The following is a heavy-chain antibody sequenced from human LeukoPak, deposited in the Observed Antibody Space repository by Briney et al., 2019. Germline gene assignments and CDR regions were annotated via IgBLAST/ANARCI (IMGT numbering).Heavy chain of an antibody. CDR2: INHSGST. CDR1: GGSFSGYY. D-gene: IGHD2-2*01. J-gene: IGHJ3*02. V-gene: IGHV4-34*01. CDR3: ARGEPARGDAFDI. Sequence: SETLSLTCAAYGGSFSGYYWSWIRQPPGRGRKWIGEINHSGSTNYNPSLKSRVTISVDTSKNQFSLKLSSVTAADTAVYYCARGEPARGDAFDIWGQGTMVTVSS.